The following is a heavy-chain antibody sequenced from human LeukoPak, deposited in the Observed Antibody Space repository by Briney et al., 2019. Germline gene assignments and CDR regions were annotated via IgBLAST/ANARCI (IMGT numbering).Heavy chain of an antibody. CDR3: ARDRDNTAMVTPYFDY. CDR2: ISAYNGNT. D-gene: IGHD5-18*01. CDR1: GYTFTSYG. V-gene: IGHV1-18*01. J-gene: IGHJ4*02. Sequence: ASVKVSCKASGYTFTSYGISWVRQAPGQGLEWMGWISAYNGNTNYAQKLQGRVTMATDTSTSTAYMELRSLRSDDTAVYYCARDRDNTAMVTPYFDYWGQGTLVTVSS.